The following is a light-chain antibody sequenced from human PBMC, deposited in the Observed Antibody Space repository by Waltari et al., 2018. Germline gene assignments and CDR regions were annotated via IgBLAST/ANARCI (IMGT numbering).Light chain of an antibody. CDR3: SSFRSRSPLVV. CDR2: DVT. J-gene: IGLJ2*01. CDR1: TSDADAGNY. V-gene: IGLV2-14*03. Sequence: QSALPPPASPSGPPGQSITTSSTGTTSDADAGNYLPWYQQYPGKVPKLLIYDVTKRPPGVSTRFSGFKSGSTGSLTISGLQGDDGAEYCCSSFRSRSPLVVFGGGTKLIVL.